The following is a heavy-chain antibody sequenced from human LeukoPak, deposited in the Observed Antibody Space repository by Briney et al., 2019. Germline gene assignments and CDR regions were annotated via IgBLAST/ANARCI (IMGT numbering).Heavy chain of an antibody. CDR1: GGSFSGYY. J-gene: IGHJ6*02. CDR3: ARMSPTTGYYGMDV. V-gene: IGHV4-34*01. D-gene: IGHD1-26*01. CDR2: INRSGST. Sequence: SETLSLTCAVYGGSFSGYYWSWIRQPPGKGLEWIGEINRSGSTNYNPSLKSRVTISVDTSKNQFSLKLSSVTAADTAVYYCARMSPTTGYYGMDVWGQGTTVTVSS.